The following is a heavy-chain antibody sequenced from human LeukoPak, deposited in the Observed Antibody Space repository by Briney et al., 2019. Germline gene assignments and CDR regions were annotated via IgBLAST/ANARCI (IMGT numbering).Heavy chain of an antibody. D-gene: IGHD3-22*01. J-gene: IGHJ3*02. CDR2: INPSGGST. Sequence: GASVKVSCKASGYTFTSYYMHWVRQAPGQGLEWMGIINPSGGSTSYAQKFQGRVTMTRDTSTSTAYMELRSLRSDDTAVYYCVSGVSYYDSSGYLDAFDIWGQGTMVTVSS. CDR1: GYTFTSYY. CDR3: VSGVSYYDSSGYLDAFDI. V-gene: IGHV1-46*01.